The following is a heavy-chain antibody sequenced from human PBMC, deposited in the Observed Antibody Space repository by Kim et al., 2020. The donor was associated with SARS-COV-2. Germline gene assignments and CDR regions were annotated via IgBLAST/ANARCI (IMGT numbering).Heavy chain of an antibody. V-gene: IGHV4-59*13. Sequence: SETLSLTCSVSGSSISSYYWSWIRQPPGKGLEWIGYIYNGGTTEYNPSLKSRVTISVDTSKNHLFLKLSSVSAADTAVYYCARGQKWFDPWGQGTLVTVSS. CDR3: ARGQKWFDP. J-gene: IGHJ5*02. CDR2: IYNGGTT. CDR1: GSSISSYY.